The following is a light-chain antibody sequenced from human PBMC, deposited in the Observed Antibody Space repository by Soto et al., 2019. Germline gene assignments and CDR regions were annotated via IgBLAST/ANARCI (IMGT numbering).Light chain of an antibody. CDR2: EVT. J-gene: IGLJ2*01. CDR1: SSDVGGYNY. Sequence: QSVLTQPASVSGSPGQSITISCTGTSSDVGGYNYVSWYQQHPGKAPKLMIYEVTNRPSGVSNRFSGSKSGNTASLTISGLQVEDETHYYCSSYTSSSTVVFGGGTKLTVL. CDR3: SSYTSSSTVV. V-gene: IGLV2-14*01.